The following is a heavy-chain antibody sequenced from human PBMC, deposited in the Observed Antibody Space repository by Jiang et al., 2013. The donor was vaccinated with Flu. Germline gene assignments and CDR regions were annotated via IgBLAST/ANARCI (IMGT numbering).Heavy chain of an antibody. Sequence: VKPSETLSLTCTVSGDSISSSSHYWGWIRQPPGKGLEWIGSIYYSGYTYYNPSLKSRVTISVDTSKNQFSLELSSVTAADTAVYYCARDGDYITSGHYYNGMDVWGQGTTVTISS. V-gene: IGHV4-39*07. J-gene: IGHJ6*02. CDR2: IYYSGYT. CDR1: GDSISSSSHY. D-gene: IGHD3-10*01. CDR3: ARDGDYITSGHYYNGMDV.